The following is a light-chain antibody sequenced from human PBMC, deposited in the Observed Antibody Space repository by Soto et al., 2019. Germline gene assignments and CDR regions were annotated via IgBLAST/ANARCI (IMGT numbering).Light chain of an antibody. CDR1: QSVSSSY. J-gene: IGKJ1*01. Sequence: TQYTATLSVSPGERATLSCRASQSVSSSYLAWYQQKPGQAPRLLIYGASSRATGIPDRFSGSGSGTDFTLTISRLEPEDFAVYYCQQYGSSPGTFGQGTKV. CDR2: GAS. V-gene: IGKV3-20*01. CDR3: QQYGSSPGT.